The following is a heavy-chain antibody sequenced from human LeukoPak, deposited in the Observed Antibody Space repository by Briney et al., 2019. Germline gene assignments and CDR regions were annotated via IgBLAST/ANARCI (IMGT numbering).Heavy chain of an antibody. CDR2: INHSGST. V-gene: IGHV4-34*01. CDR3: ARVYYYDSSGDDAFDI. J-gene: IGHJ3*02. D-gene: IGHD3-22*01. Sequence: SETLSLTCAVYGGSFSGYYWSWIRQPPGKGLEWIGEINHSGSTNYNPSLKSRVTISLDTSKNQFSLKLSSVTAADTAVYYCARVYYYDSSGDDAFDIWGQGTMVTVSS. CDR1: GGSFSGYY.